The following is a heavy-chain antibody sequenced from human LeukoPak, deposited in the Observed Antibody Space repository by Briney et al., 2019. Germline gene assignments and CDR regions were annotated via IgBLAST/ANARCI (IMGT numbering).Heavy chain of an antibody. D-gene: IGHD3-22*01. V-gene: IGHV3-48*02. J-gene: IGHJ4*02. CDR3: APLGAYDSSGYHDY. CDR2: ITSSGNTI. CDR1: GFTFSTYS. Sequence: AGSLRLSCAASGFTFSTYSMNWVRQAPGKGLEWVSYITSSGNTIYYADSVKGRFTISRDNAKNSLYLQMNSLRDEDTAVYYWAPLGAYDSSGYHDYWGQGTLGTVSS.